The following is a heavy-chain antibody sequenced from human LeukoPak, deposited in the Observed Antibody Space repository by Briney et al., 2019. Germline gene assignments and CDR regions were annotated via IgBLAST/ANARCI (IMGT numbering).Heavy chain of an antibody. CDR1: GFTFSSYW. CDR3: ARDPVEWELLLDY. J-gene: IGHJ4*02. D-gene: IGHD1-26*01. Sequence: GGSLRLSCAASGFTFSSYWMGWVRQAPGKRLEWVANMNIDGSEKYYADSVKGRFTISRDNARNSVYLQVNSLRVEDTAVYYCARDPVEWELLLDYWGQGTLVTVSS. CDR2: MNIDGSEK. V-gene: IGHV3-7*01.